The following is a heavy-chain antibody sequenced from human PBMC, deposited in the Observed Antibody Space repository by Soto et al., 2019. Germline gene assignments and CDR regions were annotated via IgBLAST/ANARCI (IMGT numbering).Heavy chain of an antibody. Sequence: GGSLRLSCAASGFTFSSYAMSWVRQAPGKGLEWVSAISGSGGSTYYADSVKGRFTISRDNSKNTLYLQMNSLRAEDTAVYYCAKPAVYYYDSSGYYYPFDYWGQGTLVTVSS. V-gene: IGHV3-23*01. J-gene: IGHJ4*02. CDR1: GFTFSSYA. CDR3: AKPAVYYYDSSGYYYPFDY. CDR2: ISGSGGST. D-gene: IGHD3-22*01.